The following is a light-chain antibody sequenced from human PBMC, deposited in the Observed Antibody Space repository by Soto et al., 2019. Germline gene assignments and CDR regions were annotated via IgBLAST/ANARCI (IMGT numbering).Light chain of an antibody. J-gene: IGLJ3*02. CDR1: NIGSKS. V-gene: IGLV3-21*02. Sequence: SYELTQPPSVSVAPGQTARITCGGNNIGSKSVHWYQQKPGQAPVLVVYDDSDRPSGSPERFSGSNSGNTATLTISRVEAGDEADYYCQVWDSSSDQFGGGTKLTVL. CDR3: QVWDSSSDQ. CDR2: DDS.